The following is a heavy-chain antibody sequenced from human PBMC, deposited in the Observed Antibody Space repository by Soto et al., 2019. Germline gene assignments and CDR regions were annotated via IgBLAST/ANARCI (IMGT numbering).Heavy chain of an antibody. D-gene: IGHD6-19*01. V-gene: IGHV1-3*05. CDR2: INAGNGNT. Sequence: QVQLVQSGAEEKKPGASVKVSCKASGYTFTGYAMHWVRQAPGQRLEWMGWINAGNGNTKYSQKFQGRVTITRDTSASTAYMELSSLRSEDPAVYYCARAVAVAADFDYWGQGTLVTASS. CDR1: GYTFTGYA. CDR3: ARAVAVAADFDY. J-gene: IGHJ4*02.